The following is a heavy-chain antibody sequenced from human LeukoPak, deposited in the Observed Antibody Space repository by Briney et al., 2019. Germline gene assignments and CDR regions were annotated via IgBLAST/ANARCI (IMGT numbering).Heavy chain of an antibody. CDR1: GGSVSSGSYY. V-gene: IGHV4-61*01. D-gene: IGHD6-13*01. CDR3: ASIAADCDY. Sequence: SETLSLTCTVSGGSVSSGSYYWSWIRQPPGKGLEWIGYIYYSGSTNYNPSLKSRVTISVDTSKNQFSLKLCSVTAADTAVYYCASIAADCDYWGQGTLVTVSS. CDR2: IYYSGST. J-gene: IGHJ4*02.